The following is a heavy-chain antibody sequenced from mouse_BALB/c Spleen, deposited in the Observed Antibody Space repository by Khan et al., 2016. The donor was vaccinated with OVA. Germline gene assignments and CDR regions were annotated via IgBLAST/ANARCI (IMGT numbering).Heavy chain of an antibody. J-gene: IGHJ3*01. CDR3: ARPYYGSAWFAY. CDR2: LWAGGRT. V-gene: IGHV2-9*02. Sequence: VHLVESGPGLVAPSQSLSITCTVSGFSLTSYGVHWVRQPPGKGLEWLGVLWAGGRTNYNSALLSRLSISKDNSKNQVFLKMNSLQTDATAMYYCARPYYGSAWFAYWGQGTLVTVSA. D-gene: IGHD1-1*01. CDR1: GFSLTSYG.